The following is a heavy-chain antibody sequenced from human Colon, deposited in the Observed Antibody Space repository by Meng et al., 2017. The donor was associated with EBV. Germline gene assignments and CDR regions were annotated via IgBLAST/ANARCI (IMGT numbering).Heavy chain of an antibody. CDR3: ASLYGDFAF. D-gene: IGHD4-17*01. J-gene: IGHJ4*02. V-gene: IGHV4-4*02. CDR2: IYYGGST. CDR1: GTSITSSNW. Sequence: QVQVQESGPGLVKPSGTLSLTCDVSGTSITSSNWGSWVRQPPGKGLEWIGEIYYGGSTKYNPSLKSRVTISLDESKNQFSLRLASMTAADTAVYYCASLYGDFAFWGQGTLVTVSS.